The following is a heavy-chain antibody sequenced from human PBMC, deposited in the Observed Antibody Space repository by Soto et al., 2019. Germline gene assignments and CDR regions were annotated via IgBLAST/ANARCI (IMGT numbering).Heavy chain of an antibody. J-gene: IGHJ5*02. D-gene: IGHD5-18*01. V-gene: IGHV1-69*06. CDR2: IIPIFGTA. Sequence: SVKVSCKASGGTFSSYAISWVRQAPGQGLEWMGGIIPIFGTANYAQKFQGRVTITADKSTSTAYMELSSLRSEDTAVYYCARVVVVPAARGYSYGLNWFDPWGQGTLVTVSS. CDR3: ARVVVVPAARGYSYGLNWFDP. CDR1: GGTFSSYA.